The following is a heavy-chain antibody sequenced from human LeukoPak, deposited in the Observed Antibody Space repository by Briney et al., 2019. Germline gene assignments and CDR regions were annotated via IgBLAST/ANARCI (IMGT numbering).Heavy chain of an antibody. Sequence: PSETLSLTCTVSGGSISSGDYYWSWIRQPPGKGLEWIGYIYYSGSTYYNPSLKSRVTISVDTSKNQFSLKLSSVTAADTAVYYCARDYYGSGSSKAFDIWGQGTMVTVSS. CDR1: GGSISSGDYY. V-gene: IGHV4-30-4*01. CDR2: IYYSGST. J-gene: IGHJ3*02. D-gene: IGHD3-10*01. CDR3: ARDYYGSGSSKAFDI.